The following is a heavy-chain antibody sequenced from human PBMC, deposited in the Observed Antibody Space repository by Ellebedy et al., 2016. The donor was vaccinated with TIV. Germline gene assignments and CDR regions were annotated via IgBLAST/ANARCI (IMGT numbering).Heavy chain of an antibody. D-gene: IGHD2-2*03. CDR3: ARRSSGYCVGVKCTTDFDY. J-gene: IGHJ4*02. V-gene: IGHV3-30*03. CDR1: GFTFSSYG. CDR2: ISYDGSSE. Sequence: GESLKISXATSGFTFSSYGMYWVRQAPGKGLEWVAVISYDGSSEYYADSVKGRFTISRDNSKNTLYLQMNSLRAEDTGVYYCARRSSGYCVGVKCTTDFDYWGQGSLVTVSS.